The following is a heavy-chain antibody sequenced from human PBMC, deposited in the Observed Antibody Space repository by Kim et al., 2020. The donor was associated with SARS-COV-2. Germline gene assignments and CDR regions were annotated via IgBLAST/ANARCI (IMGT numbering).Heavy chain of an antibody. D-gene: IGHD2-8*02. CDR2: GGT. CDR3: ARGGSTGRVD. V-gene: IGHV1-2*02. Sequence: GGTNYAQKFQGRVTMTRDTSITTTYMELSRLTSDDTAVYYCARGGSTGRVDWGQGTLVTVSS. J-gene: IGHJ4*02.